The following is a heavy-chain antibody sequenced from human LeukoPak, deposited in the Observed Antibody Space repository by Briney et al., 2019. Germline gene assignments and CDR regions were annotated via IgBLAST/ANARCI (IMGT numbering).Heavy chain of an antibody. CDR2: ISGSSDTR. Sequence: GGSLRLSCAASGFTFSSYSTNWVRQAPGKGLEWVSYISGSSDTRYYADSVKGRFTISRDNAKNSLYLQMNSLRAEDTAVYYCARAPYTSGWYRGDNDYWGQGTLVTVSS. CDR1: GFTFSSYS. V-gene: IGHV3-48*01. CDR3: ARAPYTSGWYRGDNDY. J-gene: IGHJ4*02. D-gene: IGHD6-19*01.